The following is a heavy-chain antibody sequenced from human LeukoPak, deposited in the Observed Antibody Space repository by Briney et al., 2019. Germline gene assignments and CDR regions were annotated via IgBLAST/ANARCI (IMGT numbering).Heavy chain of an antibody. J-gene: IGHJ3*02. CDR2: MNPDSGNT. V-gene: IGHV1-8*01. CDR3: AEISSKWYGNALEI. Sequence: ASVQVSCKASGYSFTIYDVNWVRQAPGQGLEWMGWMNPDSGNTGYAPKFQGRVSMTRNTSINTAYLELSSLTSEDTAVYYCAEISSKWYGNALEIWGQGTMVIVSA. D-gene: IGHD6-13*01. CDR1: GYSFTIYD.